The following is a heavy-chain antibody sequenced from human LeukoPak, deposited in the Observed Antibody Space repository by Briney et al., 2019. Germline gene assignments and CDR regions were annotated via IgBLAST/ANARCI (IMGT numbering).Heavy chain of an antibody. J-gene: IGHJ5*02. CDR3: ASTSMPAHDYGDYERWFDP. CDR2: INHSGST. Sequence: PSETLSLTCTVSGGSISSSSYYWSWIRQPPGKGLEWIGEINHSGSTNYNPSLKSRVTISVDTSKNQFSLKLSSVTAADTAVYYCASTSMPAHDYGDYERWFDPWGQGTLVTVSS. D-gene: IGHD4-17*01. V-gene: IGHV4-39*07. CDR1: GGSISSSSYY.